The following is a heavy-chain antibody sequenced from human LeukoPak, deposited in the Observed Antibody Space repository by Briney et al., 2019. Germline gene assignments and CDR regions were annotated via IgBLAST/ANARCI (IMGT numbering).Heavy chain of an antibody. V-gene: IGHV4-38-2*01. J-gene: IGHJ4*02. CDR3: ARINAPVATFDY. CDR2: ITHSGNT. Sequence: PSETLSLTCAVSGFSIRSTYYGAWIRQTPGKGLEWIATITHSGNTYYISSLESRLTISLDTSKRHFSLRLTSVTAADTAVYYCARINAPVATFDYWGLGTLVAVSS. D-gene: IGHD2-21*01. CDR1: GFSIRSTYY.